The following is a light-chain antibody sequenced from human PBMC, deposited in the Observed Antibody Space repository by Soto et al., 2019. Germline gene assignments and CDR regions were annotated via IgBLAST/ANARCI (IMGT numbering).Light chain of an antibody. J-gene: IGKJ4*01. CDR1: QRVSSS. V-gene: IGKV3-15*01. Sequence: EIVMTQAPATLSMSPGDRATLSCRASQRVSSSLAWYQQIPGQAPRLLIYDASTRATGIPARFGGSGSGTEFTLTISSLQSEDFAVYYCQQYNNWPPLTFGGGTKVELK. CDR3: QQYNNWPPLT. CDR2: DAS.